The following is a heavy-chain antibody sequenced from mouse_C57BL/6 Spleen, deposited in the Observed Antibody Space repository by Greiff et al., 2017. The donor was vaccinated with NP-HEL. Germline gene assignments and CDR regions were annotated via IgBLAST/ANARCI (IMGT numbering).Heavy chain of an antibody. V-gene: IGHV1-53*01. D-gene: IGHD1-1*01. CDR2: INPSNGGT. CDR3: ARWNYGSSYWYFDV. J-gene: IGHJ1*03. Sequence: VQLQQPGTELVKPGASVKLSCKASGYTFTSYWMHWVKPRPGQGLEWIGNINPSNGGTNYNEKFKSKATLTVDKSSSTAYMQLSSLTSEDSAVYYCARWNYGSSYWYFDVWGTGTTVTVSS. CDR1: GYTFTSYW.